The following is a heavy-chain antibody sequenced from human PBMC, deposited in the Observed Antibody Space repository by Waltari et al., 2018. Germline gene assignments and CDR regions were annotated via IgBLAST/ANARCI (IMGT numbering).Heavy chain of an antibody. CDR3: ARRLVVAGTLDVFDL. Sequence: EVQLVESGGDLIQPGGSLRLSCAASGFPVHSHYINWVRQSPGKGLEWVSVVYVTGNTDYADSVKGRFTTSRDNSKNTVYLQMDSLRVEDTAMYYCARRLVVAGTLDVFDLWGQGTRVIVSS. D-gene: IGHD2-15*01. CDR1: GFPVHSHY. CDR2: VYVTGNT. V-gene: IGHV3-53*03. J-gene: IGHJ3*01.